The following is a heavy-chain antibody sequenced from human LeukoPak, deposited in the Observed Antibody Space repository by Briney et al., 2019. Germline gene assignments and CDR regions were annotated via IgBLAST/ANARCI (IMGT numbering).Heavy chain of an antibody. Sequence: ASETLSLTCTVSGGSISSGDYYWSWIRQPPGKGLEWIGYISNSGNTHFNPSLKSRLTVSLDTSKNQFSLNLRSVTAADTAVYYCARHRGSSSLFDYWGQGTLVTVSS. J-gene: IGHJ4*02. CDR2: ISNSGNT. D-gene: IGHD6-6*01. CDR1: GGSISSGDYY. CDR3: ARHRGSSSLFDY. V-gene: IGHV4-30-4*08.